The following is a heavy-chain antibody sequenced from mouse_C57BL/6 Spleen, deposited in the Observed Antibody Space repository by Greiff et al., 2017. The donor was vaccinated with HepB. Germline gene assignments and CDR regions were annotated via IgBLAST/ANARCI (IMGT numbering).Heavy chain of an antibody. D-gene: IGHD2-14*01. CDR1: GYSITSGYY. CDR2: ISYDGSN. J-gene: IGHJ4*01. Sequence: EVQLVESGPGLVKPSQSLSLTCSVTGYSITSGYYWNWIRQFPGNKLEWMGYISYDGSNNYNPSLKNRISITRDTSKNQFFLKLNSVTTEDTATYYCARRVRHTAMDYWGQGTSVTVSS. CDR3: ARRVRHTAMDY. V-gene: IGHV3-6*01.